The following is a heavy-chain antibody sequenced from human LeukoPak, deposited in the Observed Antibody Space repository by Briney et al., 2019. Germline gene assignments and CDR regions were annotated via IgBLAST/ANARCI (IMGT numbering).Heavy chain of an antibody. CDR2: IYHSGST. CDR3: ARDRLSPMSGGSGSDY. D-gene: IGHD3-10*02. CDR1: GSSISSGYY. Sequence: PSETLSLTCTVSGSSISSGYYWGWIRQPPGKGLEWIGSIYHSGSTYYNPSLKSRVTISVDTSKNQFSLRLTSVTAADTAVYYCARDRLSPMSGGSGSDYWGQGTLVTVSS. J-gene: IGHJ4*02. V-gene: IGHV4-38-2*02.